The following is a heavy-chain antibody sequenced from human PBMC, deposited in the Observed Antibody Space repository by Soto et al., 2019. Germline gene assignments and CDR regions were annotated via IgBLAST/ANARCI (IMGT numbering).Heavy chain of an antibody. V-gene: IGHV3-66*01. J-gene: IGHJ6*02. CDR2: IYSGGST. CDR3: ASSNYGSGSYDSYYYYGMDV. CDR1: GFTVSSNY. Sequence: GSLRLSCAASGFTVSSNYMSWVRQAPGKGLEWVSVIYSGGSTYYADSVKGRFTISRDNSKNTLYLQMNSLRAEDTAVYYCASSNYGSGSYDSYYYYGMDVWGQGTKVTVSS. D-gene: IGHD3-10*01.